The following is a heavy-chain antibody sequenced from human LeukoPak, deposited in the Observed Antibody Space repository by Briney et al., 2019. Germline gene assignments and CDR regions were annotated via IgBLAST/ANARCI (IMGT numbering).Heavy chain of an antibody. V-gene: IGHV1-69*02. Sequence: ASVKVSCKASGGTFSSYTISWVRQAPGQGLEWMGRIIPILGIANYAQKFQGRVTITADKSTSTAHMELSSLRSEDTAVYYCARSITMIVVVPHAFDIWGQGTMVTVSS. CDR3: ARSITMIVVVPHAFDI. D-gene: IGHD3-22*01. CDR1: GGTFSSYT. CDR2: IIPILGIA. J-gene: IGHJ3*02.